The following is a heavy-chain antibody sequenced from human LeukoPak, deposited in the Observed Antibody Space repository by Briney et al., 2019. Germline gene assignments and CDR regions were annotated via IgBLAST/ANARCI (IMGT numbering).Heavy chain of an antibody. Sequence: GSLRLSCAASGFTFSSYAMHWVRQAPGKGLEWVAVISYDGSNKYYADSVKGRFTISRDNSKNTLYLQMNSLRAEDTAVYYCAKVYFSKVVPAYFDSWGQGTLVTVSS. D-gene: IGHD2-2*01. J-gene: IGHJ4*02. CDR3: AKVYFSKVVPAYFDS. CDR1: GFTFSSYA. V-gene: IGHV3-30-3*01. CDR2: ISYDGSNK.